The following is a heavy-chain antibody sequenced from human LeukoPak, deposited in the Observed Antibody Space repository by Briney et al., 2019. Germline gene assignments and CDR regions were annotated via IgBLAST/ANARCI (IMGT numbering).Heavy chain of an antibody. CDR1: GYTFTGYY. D-gene: IGHD5-24*01. Sequence: ASVKVSCKASGYTFTGYYMHWVRQATGQGLEWMGWMNPNSGNTGYAQKFQGRVTMTRNTSISTAYMELSSLRSEDTAVYYCARSDGYNLIPYSTPSRPPVDPWGQGTLVTVSS. V-gene: IGHV1-8*02. CDR2: MNPNSGNT. CDR3: ARSDGYNLIPYSTPSRPPVDP. J-gene: IGHJ5*02.